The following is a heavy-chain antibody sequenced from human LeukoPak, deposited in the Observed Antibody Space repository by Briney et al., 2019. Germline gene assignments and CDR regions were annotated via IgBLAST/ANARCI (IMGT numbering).Heavy chain of an antibody. J-gene: IGHJ6*02. Sequence: ASVKVSCKVSGYTLTELSMHWVRQAPGKGLEWMGGFDPEDGETIYAQKFQGGVTMTEDTSTDTAYMELSSLRSEDTAVYYCARAGKEPYQLLHYYYYGMDVWGQGTTVTVSS. CDR1: GYTLTELS. D-gene: IGHD2-2*01. CDR2: FDPEDGET. CDR3: ARAGKEPYQLLHYYYYGMDV. V-gene: IGHV1-24*01.